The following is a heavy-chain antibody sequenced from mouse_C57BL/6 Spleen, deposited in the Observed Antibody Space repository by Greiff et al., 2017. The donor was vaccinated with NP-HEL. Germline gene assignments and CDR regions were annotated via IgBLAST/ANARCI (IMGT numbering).Heavy chain of an antibody. Sequence: QVQLQQPGAELVMPGASVKLSCKASGYTFTSYWMHWVKQRPGQGLEWIGEIDPSDSYTNYNQKFKGKSTLTVDKSSSTAYMHVSSLTSEDSAVYYCARRGGGDYWGQGTSVTVSS. V-gene: IGHV1-69*01. CDR3: ARRGGGDY. CDR1: GYTFTSYW. CDR2: IDPSDSYT. J-gene: IGHJ4*01.